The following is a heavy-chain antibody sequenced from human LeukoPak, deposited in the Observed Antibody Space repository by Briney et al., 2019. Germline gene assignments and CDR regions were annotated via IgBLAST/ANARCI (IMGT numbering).Heavy chain of an antibody. J-gene: IGHJ4*02. D-gene: IGHD4-17*01. CDR2: IYYSGST. CDR1: GGSISSYY. V-gene: IGHV4-59*01. Sequence: PSETLSLTCTVSGGSISSYYWSWIRQPPGKGLEWIGYIYYSGSTNYNPSLKSRVTISVDTSKNQFSLKLSSVTAADTPVYYCARGHADYTVLGYWGRGTLDTVSS. CDR3: ARGHADYTVLGY.